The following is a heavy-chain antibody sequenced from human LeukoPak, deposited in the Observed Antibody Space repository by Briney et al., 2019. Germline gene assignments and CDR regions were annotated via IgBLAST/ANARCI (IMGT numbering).Heavy chain of an antibody. CDR2: IYYSGST. Sequence: SETLSLTCTVSGGSISSGDYYWSWIRQPPGKGLEWIGYIYYSGSTYYNPSLKSRVTISVDTSKNQFSLKLSSVTAADTAVYYCARGDDYGGFPDYWGQGTLVTVSS. CDR3: ARGDDYGGFPDY. D-gene: IGHD4-23*01. V-gene: IGHV4-30-4*01. J-gene: IGHJ4*02. CDR1: GGSISSGDYY.